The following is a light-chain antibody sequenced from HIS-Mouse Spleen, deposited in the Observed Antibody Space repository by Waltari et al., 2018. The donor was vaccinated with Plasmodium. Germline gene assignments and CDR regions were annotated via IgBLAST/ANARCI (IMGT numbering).Light chain of an antibody. CDR2: EGS. CDR3: CSYAGSSTHVV. CDR1: SSDVGSYNL. Sequence: QSALTQPASVSGSPGQSITISCTGTSSDVGSYNLVSWYQQHPGKAPQLMVYEGSKRPSGVSNRFPGSKSGNTASLTISGLQAEDEADYYCCSYAGSSTHVVFGGGTKLTVL. V-gene: IGLV2-23*01. J-gene: IGLJ2*01.